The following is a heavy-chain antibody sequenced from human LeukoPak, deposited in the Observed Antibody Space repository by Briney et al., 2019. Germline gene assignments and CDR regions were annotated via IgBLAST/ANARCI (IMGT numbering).Heavy chain of an antibody. CDR2: IWYDGSNK. CDR3: ASTPDPYYYDILTGYPDS. D-gene: IGHD3-9*01. CDR1: GFTFSSYG. Sequence: PGGSLRLSCAASGFTFSSYGMHWVRQAPGKGLEWVAVIWYDGSNKYYADSVKGRFTISRDNSKNTLHLQMNSLRAEDTAVYYCASTPDPYYYDILTGYPDSWGQGTLVTVSS. V-gene: IGHV3-33*01. J-gene: IGHJ4*02.